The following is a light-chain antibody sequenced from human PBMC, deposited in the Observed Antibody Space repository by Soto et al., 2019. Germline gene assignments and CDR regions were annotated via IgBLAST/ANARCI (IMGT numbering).Light chain of an antibody. CDR3: QQSDFRRRT. CDR1: QSISNY. CDR2: AAS. J-gene: IGKJ5*01. V-gene: IGKV1-39*01. Sequence: DIQMTQKQSSLSAFVGDRVAITCRASQSISNYVNWYQQKPGKAPKLLSCAASRLQSGVPSRFSGSGSGTDFNFTISILQPEDGVTYCSQQSDFRRRTFGQ.